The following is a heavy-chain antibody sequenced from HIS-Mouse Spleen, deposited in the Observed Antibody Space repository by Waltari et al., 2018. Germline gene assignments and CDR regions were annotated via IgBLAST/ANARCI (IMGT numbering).Heavy chain of an antibody. V-gene: IGHV4-39*07. Sequence: QLQLQESGPGLVKPSETLSLTCTVSGGSISSSSYYWGWIRQPPGKGLEWIGSIYYSGSTDYNPSLKSRVTISGDPSKNQFSLKLGSVPAADTAVYYCASRYSRSSQFGYWGQGTLVTVSS. CDR2: IYYSGST. CDR1: GGSISSSSYY. CDR3: ASRYSRSSQFGY. J-gene: IGHJ4*02. D-gene: IGHD6-6*01.